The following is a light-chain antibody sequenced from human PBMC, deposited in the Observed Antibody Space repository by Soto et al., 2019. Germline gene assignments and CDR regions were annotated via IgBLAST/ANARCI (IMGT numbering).Light chain of an antibody. CDR3: KHYGSSVTWT. V-gene: IGKV3-20*01. Sequence: EVVLTQSPGTVSLSPGERATLSCRASQSVTSNYLAWYQQKPGQAPRLLIYAASSRATGIPDRFSGSGSGTDFTLSIRRLESEDFAVYYFKHYGSSVTWTFGQGTKVEIK. CDR2: AAS. CDR1: QSVTSNY. J-gene: IGKJ1*01.